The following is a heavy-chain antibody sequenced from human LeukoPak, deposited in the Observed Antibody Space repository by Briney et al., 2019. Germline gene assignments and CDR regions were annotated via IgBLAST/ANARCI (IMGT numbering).Heavy chain of an antibody. D-gene: IGHD5-12*01. J-gene: IGHJ4*02. Sequence: QSGGSLRLSCAASGFTFSSYAMSWVRQAPGRGLEWVSAISGSGGSTYYADSVKGRFTISRDNSKNTLYLQMNGLRAEDTAVYYCAKTDLEWLFDYWGQGTLVTVSS. CDR3: AKTDLEWLFDY. V-gene: IGHV3-23*01. CDR1: GFTFSSYA. CDR2: ISGSGGST.